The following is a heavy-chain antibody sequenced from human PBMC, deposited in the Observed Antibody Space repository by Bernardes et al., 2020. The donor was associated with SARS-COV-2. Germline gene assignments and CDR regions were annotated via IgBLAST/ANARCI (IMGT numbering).Heavy chain of an antibody. CDR2: IRIDERTE. Sequence: GGSLRLSRVVSGLSFRHHGMHWVRQAPGKGLEWVSFIRIDERTEYHADSVKGRFTISRDNSKNTVFLQMNNLRPEDTGVYYCAKDAIDSVFDHWGQGTLVTVSS. CDR1: GLSFRHHG. CDR3: AKDAIDSVFDH. J-gene: IGHJ4*02. D-gene: IGHD3-22*01. V-gene: IGHV3-30*02.